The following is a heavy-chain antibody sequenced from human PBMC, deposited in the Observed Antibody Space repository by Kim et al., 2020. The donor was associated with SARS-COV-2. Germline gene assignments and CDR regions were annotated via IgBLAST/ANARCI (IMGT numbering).Heavy chain of an antibody. Sequence: PKLQGRVTITRGTSASTAYMELSSLRSEGTAVYYCARVVVTAGDAFDVWGRGTMVTVSS. V-gene: IGHV1-3*01. D-gene: IGHD2-21*02. CDR3: ARVVVTAGDAFDV. J-gene: IGHJ3*01.